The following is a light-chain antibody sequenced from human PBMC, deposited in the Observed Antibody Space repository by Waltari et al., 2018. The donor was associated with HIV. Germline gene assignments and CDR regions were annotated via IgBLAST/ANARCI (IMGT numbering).Light chain of an antibody. J-gene: IGLJ2*01. CDR3: GTWDTSLNAGV. CDR1: TSNIGNKF. Sequence: QSVLTQPPAVSAAPGQKVTISCSGTTSNIGNKFVCWYQKLPGTAPKLLIFDNHKRPSGVSDRFSASKSATSATLDITGLHTGDEAEYYCGTWDTSLNAGVFGGGTKVSVL. V-gene: IGLV1-51*01. CDR2: DNH.